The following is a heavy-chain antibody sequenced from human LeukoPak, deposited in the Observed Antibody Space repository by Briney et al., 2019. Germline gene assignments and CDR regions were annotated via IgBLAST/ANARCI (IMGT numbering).Heavy chain of an antibody. V-gene: IGHV4-61*05. CDR1: GGSISSSSYY. D-gene: IGHD6-13*01. CDR3: ARVSRAAAGYRGYYSHYYMDV. Sequence: PSETLSLTCTVSGGSISSSSYYWGWIRQPPGKGLEWIGYIYYSGSTNYKSSLKSRVTISVDTSKNQFSLKLSSVTAADTAVYYCARVSRAAAGYRGYYSHYYMDVWGKGTTVTVSS. J-gene: IGHJ6*03. CDR2: IYYSGST.